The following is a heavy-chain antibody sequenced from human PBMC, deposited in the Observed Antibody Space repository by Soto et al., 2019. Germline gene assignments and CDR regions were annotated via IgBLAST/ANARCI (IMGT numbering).Heavy chain of an antibody. CDR2: TIPMFSTT. J-gene: IGHJ6*02. Sequence: QVQLVQSGAEVKKPESSVRVSCKASGGTFNSYAITWVRQAPGQGLEWMGGTIPMFSTTNYAEKFQGRVTLAADECTNTRDMELSRLRSEDTAVYYCSRCGIRYHRICYLLGIDSMDVCVQGTTVIVSS. CDR3: SRCGIRYHRICYLLGIDSMDV. V-gene: IGHV1-69*12. CDR1: GGTFNSYA. D-gene: IGHD3-22*01.